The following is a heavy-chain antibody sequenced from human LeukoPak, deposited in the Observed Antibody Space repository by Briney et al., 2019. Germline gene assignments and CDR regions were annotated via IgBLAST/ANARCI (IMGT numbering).Heavy chain of an antibody. J-gene: IGHJ6*02. V-gene: IGHV4-31*03. CDR3: ARSIVATSAMDV. Sequence: SETLSLTCSVSGDSISGGGHYWSWIRQYPGKGLEWIGYIYYTGTTYYNPSLKSRVTISVDSSRYQFSLRLSSVTAADTAVYYCARSIVATSAMDVWGQGTTVTVSS. D-gene: IGHD5-12*01. CDR2: IYYTGTT. CDR1: GDSISGGGHY.